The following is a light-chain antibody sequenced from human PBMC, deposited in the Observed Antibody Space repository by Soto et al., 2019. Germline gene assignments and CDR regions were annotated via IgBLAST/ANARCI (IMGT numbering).Light chain of an antibody. V-gene: IGLV7-46*01. CDR1: TGTVTSGHY. CDR3: LLSFTGRGE. CDR2: DTT. J-gene: IGLJ2*01. Sequence: QAVVTQEPSLTVSPGGTVTLTCGSSTGTVTSGHYPYWFQQKPGQAPRTLIYDTTNKYSWTPARFSGSPLGGKAALTLSGAQSEDEAEYYFLLSFTGRGEFGGGTKLTVL.